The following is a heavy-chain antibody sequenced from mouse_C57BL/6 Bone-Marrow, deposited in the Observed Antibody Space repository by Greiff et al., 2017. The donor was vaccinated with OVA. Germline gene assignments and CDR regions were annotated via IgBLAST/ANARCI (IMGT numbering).Heavy chain of an antibody. CDR1: GYTFTSYW. V-gene: IGHV1-50*01. Sequence: QVQLQQPGAELVKPGASVKLSCKASGYTFTSYWMQWVKQRPGQGLEWIGEIDPSDSYTNYNQKFKGKATLTVDTSSSTAYMQLSSLTSEDSAVYYCARGGFIPWFAYWGQGTLVTVSA. D-gene: IGHD1-1*01. CDR2: IDPSDSYT. J-gene: IGHJ3*01. CDR3: ARGGFIPWFAY.